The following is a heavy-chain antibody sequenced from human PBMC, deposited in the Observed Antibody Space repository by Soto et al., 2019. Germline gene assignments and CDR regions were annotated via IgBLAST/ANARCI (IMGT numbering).Heavy chain of an antibody. CDR1: GGSVSSSSYY. J-gene: IGHJ3*01. D-gene: IGHD2-8*01. V-gene: IGHV4-39*01. CDR2: IYYSGST. CDR3: ASADISYCTDGVCYPGGIRT. Sequence: QLQLQESGPGLVKPSETLSLTCTVSGGSVSSSSYYWGWIRQPPRKGLEWIGTIYYSGSTYYNPSLKCRVTISVDTSKTQFPLKLSSVTAADTAVYYFASADISYCTDGVCYPGGIRTWGQGTMVTVSS.